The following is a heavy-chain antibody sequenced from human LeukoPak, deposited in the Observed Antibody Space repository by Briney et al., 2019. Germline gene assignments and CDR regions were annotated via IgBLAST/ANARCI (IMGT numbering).Heavy chain of an antibody. J-gene: IGHJ4*02. V-gene: IGHV3-53*01. CDR1: GFTVSSNY. D-gene: IGHD1-26*01. CDR2: IYSGGST. CDR3: TTDYVAWELLTG. Sequence: GGSLRLSCAASGFTVSSNYMSWVRQAPGKGLEWVSVIYSGGSTYYADSVKGRFTISRDNSKNTLYLQMNSLKTEDTAVYHCTTDYVAWELLTGWGQGTLVTVSS.